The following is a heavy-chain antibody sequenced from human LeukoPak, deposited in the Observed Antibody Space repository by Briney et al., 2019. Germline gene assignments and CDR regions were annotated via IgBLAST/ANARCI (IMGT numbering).Heavy chain of an antibody. CDR2: IIPIFGTA. D-gene: IGHD3-22*01. CDR3: ARDYSSGYSRAHDAFDI. CDR1: GGTFSSYA. Sequence: SVKVSCKASGGTFSSYAISWMRQAPGQGLEWMGGIIPIFGTANYAQKFQGRVTITADESTSTAYMELSSLRSEDTAVYYCARDYSSGYSRAHDAFDIWGQGTMVTVSS. J-gene: IGHJ3*02. V-gene: IGHV1-69*13.